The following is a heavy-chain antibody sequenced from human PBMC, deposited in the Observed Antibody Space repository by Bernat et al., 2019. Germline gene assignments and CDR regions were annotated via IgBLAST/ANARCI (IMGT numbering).Heavy chain of an antibody. D-gene: IGHD3-3*01. V-gene: IGHV3-73*01. Sequence: VQLVESGGGLVQPGGSLKLSCAASGFTFSGSAMHWVRQASGKGLEWVGRIISKANSYATAYAASVKGRSTISSDDSKNTAYLQMNRLKTEDTAVYYCTTVESNWGQGTLVTVSS. CDR3: TTVESN. CDR2: IISKANSYAT. J-gene: IGHJ4*02. CDR1: GFTFSGSA.